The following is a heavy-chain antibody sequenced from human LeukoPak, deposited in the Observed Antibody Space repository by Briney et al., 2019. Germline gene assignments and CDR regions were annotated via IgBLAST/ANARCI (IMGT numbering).Heavy chain of an antibody. V-gene: IGHV1-8*01. D-gene: IGHD2-8*02. J-gene: IGHJ4*02. Sequence: ASVKVSCKASGYTFTSYDINWVRQATGQGLERMGWMNPKSGNTGFAQRFQGRVTMTRDTSISTAYMELSSLRPEDTAVYYCARVTGSIDYWGQGTLVTVSS. CDR3: ARVTGSIDY. CDR2: MNPKSGNT. CDR1: GYTFTSYD.